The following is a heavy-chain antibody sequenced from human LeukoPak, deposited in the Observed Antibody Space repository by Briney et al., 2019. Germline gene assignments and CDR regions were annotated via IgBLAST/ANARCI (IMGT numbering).Heavy chain of an antibody. CDR1: GFTFSSYS. Sequence: PGGSLRLSCAASGFTFSSYSMNWVRQAPGKGLEWVSVIYSGGSTYYADSVKGRFTISRDNSKNTLYLQMNSLRAEDTAVYYCAKGRGITMVRGVIITPPLIDAFDIWGQGTMVTVSS. J-gene: IGHJ3*02. CDR2: IYSGGST. V-gene: IGHV3-23*03. CDR3: AKGRGITMVRGVIITPPLIDAFDI. D-gene: IGHD3-10*01.